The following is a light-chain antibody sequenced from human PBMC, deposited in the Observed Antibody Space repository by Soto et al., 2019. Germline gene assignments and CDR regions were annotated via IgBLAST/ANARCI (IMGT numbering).Light chain of an antibody. CDR3: QQYGSSPGT. J-gene: IGKJ1*01. V-gene: IGKV3-20*01. CDR1: QSVSSSY. CDR2: GAS. Sequence: EIVLTQSPGTLSLSPGERATLSCRASQSVSSSYLAWYQQKPGQAPRLLSYGASSSATCIPDRFSGSGSGTDFSLTISRLEPEDFAEYYCQQYGSSPGTFGQGTKVEIK.